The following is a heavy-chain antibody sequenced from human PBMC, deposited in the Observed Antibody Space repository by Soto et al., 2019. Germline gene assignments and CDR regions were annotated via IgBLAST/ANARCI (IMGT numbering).Heavy chain of an antibody. CDR1: GGTFSSYA. J-gene: IGHJ6*02. Sequence: QVQLVQSGAEVKKPGSSVKVSCKASGGTFSSYAISWVRQAPGQGLEWMGGIIPIFGTANYAQKFQGRVTITADESTSTAYMELSSLRSEDTAVYYCARTFDCSSTSCLHYYYGMDVWAQGTTVTVSS. V-gene: IGHV1-69*01. D-gene: IGHD2-2*01. CDR3: ARTFDCSSTSCLHYYYGMDV. CDR2: IIPIFGTA.